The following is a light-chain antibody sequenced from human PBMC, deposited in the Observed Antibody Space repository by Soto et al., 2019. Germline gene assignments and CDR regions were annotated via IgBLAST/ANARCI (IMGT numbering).Light chain of an antibody. CDR3: HQRSTWPFT. V-gene: IGKV3-11*01. Sequence: EIVLTQSPATLSLSPGERATLSCRASQSISSYLAWYQQKPDQAPRLLIYDASNRATGIPARFSGSGSGTDFTLTISSLEPEDFAVYYCHQRSTWPFTFGPGTKGIS. J-gene: IGKJ3*01. CDR1: QSISSY. CDR2: DAS.